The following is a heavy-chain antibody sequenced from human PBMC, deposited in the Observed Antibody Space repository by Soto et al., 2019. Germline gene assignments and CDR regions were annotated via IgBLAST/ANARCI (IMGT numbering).Heavy chain of an antibody. D-gene: IGHD6-25*01. CDR2: INPNSGGT. CDR1: GYTFTAYY. V-gene: IGHV1-2*04. Sequence: ASVKVSCKASGYTFTAYYMHWVRQAPGQGLEWMGWINPNSGGTNYAQKFQGWVTMTRDTSISTAYMELSRLRSDDTAVYYCARDRIAARSNGAFDIWGQGTMVTLSS. J-gene: IGHJ3*02. CDR3: ARDRIAARSNGAFDI.